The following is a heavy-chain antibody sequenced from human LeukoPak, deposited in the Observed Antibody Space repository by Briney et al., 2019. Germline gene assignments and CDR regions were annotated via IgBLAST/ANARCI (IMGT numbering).Heavy chain of an antibody. J-gene: IGHJ4*02. CDR2: ISSSNSYI. CDR3: AIELLWFGESTAGDY. CDR1: GFTFSSYS. Sequence: GGSLRLSCAASGFTFSSYSMNWVRQAPGKGLEWVSSISSSNSYIYYADAVKGRFTISRDNAKNSLYLQMNSLRAEDMAVYYCAIELLWFGESTAGDYWGQGTLVTVSS. D-gene: IGHD3-10*01. V-gene: IGHV3-21*01.